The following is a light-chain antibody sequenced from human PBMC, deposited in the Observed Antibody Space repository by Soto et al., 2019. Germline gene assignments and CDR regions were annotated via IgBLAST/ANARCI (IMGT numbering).Light chain of an antibody. J-gene: IGLJ1*01. V-gene: IGLV2-11*01. CDR3: CSYAGSHTYV. CDR2: DVR. CDR1: SSDVGNYXS. Sequence: QSALTQPRSVSGSPGQSVTMXCTGASSDVGNYXSVSWYQQHPGKAPKLIIYDVRKRPSGVPDRFSGSKSGNTASLTISGLQAEDEADYFCCSYAGSHTYVFGTGTKLTVL.